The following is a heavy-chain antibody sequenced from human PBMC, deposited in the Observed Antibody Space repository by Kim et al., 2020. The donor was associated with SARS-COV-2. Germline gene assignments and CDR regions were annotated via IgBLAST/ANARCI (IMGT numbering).Heavy chain of an antibody. V-gene: IGHV3-30-3*01. CDR2: ISYDGSNK. CDR1: GFTFSSYA. J-gene: IGHJ6*01. Sequence: GGSLRLSCAASGFTFSSYAMHWVRQAPGKGLEWVAVISYDGSNKYYADSVKGRFTISRDNSKNTLYLQMNSLRAEDTAVYYCARDLAKNWDFYYYYYYG. D-gene: IGHD1-7*01. CDR3: ARDLAKNWDFYYYYYYG.